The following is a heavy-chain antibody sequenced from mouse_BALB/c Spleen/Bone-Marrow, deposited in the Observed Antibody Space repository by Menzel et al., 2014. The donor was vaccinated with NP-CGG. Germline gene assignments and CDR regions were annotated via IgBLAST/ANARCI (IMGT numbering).Heavy chain of an antibody. Sequence: VKVVESGAELVRPGTSVEVSCKASGYAFTNYLIEWVKQRPGQGLEWIGVINPGSGGTNYNEKFKGKATLTADKSSSTAYMQLSSLTSDDSAVYFCARIYYGNYYWGQGTTLTVSS. CDR2: INPGSGGT. V-gene: IGHV1-54*01. D-gene: IGHD2-1*01. CDR1: GYAFTNYL. CDR3: ARIYYGNYY. J-gene: IGHJ2*01.